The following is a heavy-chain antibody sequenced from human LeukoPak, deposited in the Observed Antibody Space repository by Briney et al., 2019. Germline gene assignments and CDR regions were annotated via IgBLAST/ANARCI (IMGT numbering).Heavy chain of an antibody. V-gene: IGHV1-58*02. CDR1: GFTFTSSA. D-gene: IGHD3-3*01. J-gene: IGHJ4*02. CDR2: IVVGSGNT. CDR3: AAAPITIFGVAPIDY. Sequence: ASVKVSCKASGFTFTSSAMQWVRQARGQRLEWMGWIVVGSGNTNYAQKFQERVTITRDMSTSTAYMELSSLRSEDTAVYYCAAAPITIFGVAPIDYWGQGTLVTVSS.